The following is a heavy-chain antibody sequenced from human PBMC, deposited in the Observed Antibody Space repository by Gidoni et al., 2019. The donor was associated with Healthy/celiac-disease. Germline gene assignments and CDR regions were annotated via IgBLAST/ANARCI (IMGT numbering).Heavy chain of an antibody. CDR3: ARERVYSSSQRPLKYYYYGMDV. CDR2: IWYDGSNK. D-gene: IGHD6-13*01. CDR1: GFTFSSYG. Sequence: QVQLVESGGGVVQPGRSLRLSCAASGFTFSSYGMHWVRQAPGKGLEWVAVIWYDGSNKYYADSVKGRFTISRDNSKNTLYLQMNSLRAEDTAVYYCARERVYSSSQRPLKYYYYGMDVWGQGTTVTVSS. V-gene: IGHV3-33*08. J-gene: IGHJ6*02.